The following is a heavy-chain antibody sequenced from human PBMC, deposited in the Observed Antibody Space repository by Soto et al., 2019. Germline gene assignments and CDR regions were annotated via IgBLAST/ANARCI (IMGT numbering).Heavy chain of an antibody. CDR1: GFTFSTYC. V-gene: IGHV3-7*01. Sequence: EVQLVQSGGDLVQPGGSLRLACVASGFTFSTYCMTWVRQAPGMGLEWVAGIKEDASEEVYVDSVKGRFSISRDNAKNTLCLQLNSPRAEDTAVYYCATAISSPFRNFDSWGQGSLVTVSS. J-gene: IGHJ4*02. CDR2: IKEDASEE. CDR3: ATAISSPFRNFDS. D-gene: IGHD3-3*02.